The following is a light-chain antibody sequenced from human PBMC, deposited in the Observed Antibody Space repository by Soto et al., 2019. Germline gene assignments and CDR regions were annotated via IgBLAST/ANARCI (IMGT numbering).Light chain of an antibody. CDR3: QQSYSAPLA. Sequence: DIVMTQSPDSLAVSLGERATINCKSSQSVLHSSNTNNYLAWYQKKPGQPPKLLIYWASTRESGVPDRFSGSGSGTDFTLTISSLQLEDVAVYYCQQSYSAPLAFGGGTSVEI. J-gene: IGKJ4*01. CDR1: QSVLHSSNTNNY. CDR2: WAS. V-gene: IGKV4-1*01.